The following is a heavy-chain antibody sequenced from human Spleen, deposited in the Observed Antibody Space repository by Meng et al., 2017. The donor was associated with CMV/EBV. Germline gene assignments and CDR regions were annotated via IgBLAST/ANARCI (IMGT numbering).Heavy chain of an antibody. J-gene: IGHJ2*01. CDR2: IYHSEIT. V-gene: IGHV4-30-4*01. CDR3: ARVPTLYWNIHL. Sequence: QDHLQESGPGLVKPSQSLSLTCTVSGASISSGDHYWSWIRQPPGKCLEWIGYIYHSEITYYNQSLESRLTISVDTSKTQFSLRLNSVTAADTDVYYCARVPTLYWNIHLWGRGTLVTVSS. CDR1: GASISSGDHY.